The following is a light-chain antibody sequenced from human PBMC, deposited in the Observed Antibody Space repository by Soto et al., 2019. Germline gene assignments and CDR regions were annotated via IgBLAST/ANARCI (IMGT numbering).Light chain of an antibody. J-gene: IGKJ4*01. CDR2: WAS. Sequence: DIVMTQSPDSLAVSLGERATINCKCSQSVLYSSNNKNYLAWYQQKPGQPPKLLIYWASTRESGVPDRFSGSGSGTDFTLTISSLQAEDVAVYYCQQYYSTLTFGGGTKVDIK. CDR1: QSVLYSSNNKNY. V-gene: IGKV4-1*01. CDR3: QQYYSTLT.